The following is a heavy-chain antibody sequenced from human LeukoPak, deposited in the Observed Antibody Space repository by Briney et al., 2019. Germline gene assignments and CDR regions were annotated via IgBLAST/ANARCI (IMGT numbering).Heavy chain of an antibody. D-gene: IGHD3-10*01. J-gene: IGHJ6*04. CDR1: GFTFSSYA. V-gene: IGHV3-64D*06. Sequence: GGSLRLSCSASGFTFSSYAMHWVRQAPGKGLEYVSAISSNGGSTNYADSVKDRFTISRDNSKNTLYLQMSSLRAEDTAVYYCAKAGSGSYYKSRSGMDVWGKGTTVIVS. CDR3: AKAGSGSYYKSRSGMDV. CDR2: ISSNGGST.